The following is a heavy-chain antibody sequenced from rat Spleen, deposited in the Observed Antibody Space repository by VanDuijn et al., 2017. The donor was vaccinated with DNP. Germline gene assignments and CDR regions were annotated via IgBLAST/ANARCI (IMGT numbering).Heavy chain of an antibody. V-gene: IGHV3-3*01. CDR3: ARSDNSGSKWNY. CDR2: INSEGST. CDR1: GYSITSSYR. D-gene: IGHD4-3*01. J-gene: IGHJ2*01. Sequence: EVQLQESGPGLLKPSQSLSLTCSVTGYSITSSYRWNWIRKFPGNKLEWMGYINSEGSTYYNPSLKSRISITRDTSKNQFFLQVKSVTTEDTATYYCARSDNSGSKWNYWGHGVMVTVSS.